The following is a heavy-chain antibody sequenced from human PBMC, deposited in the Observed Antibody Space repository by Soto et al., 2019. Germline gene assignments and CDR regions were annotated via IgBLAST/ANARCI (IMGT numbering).Heavy chain of an antibody. CDR3: ARGITIFGVVITPGWFDP. J-gene: IGHJ5*02. Sequence: QLQLQESGSGLVKPSQTLSLTCAVSGGSISSGGYSWSWIRQPPGKGLEWIGYIYHSGSTYYNPSLKSRFTISVDRSKNQFSLKLSSVTAADTAVYYCARGITIFGVVITPGWFDPWGQGTLVTVSS. CDR1: GGSISSGGYS. D-gene: IGHD3-3*01. V-gene: IGHV4-30-2*01. CDR2: IYHSGST.